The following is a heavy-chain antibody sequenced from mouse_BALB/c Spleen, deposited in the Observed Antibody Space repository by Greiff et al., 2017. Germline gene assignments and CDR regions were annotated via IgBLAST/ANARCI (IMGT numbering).Heavy chain of an antibody. CDR3: ARGYYDYAMDY. Sequence: EVQRVESGGGLVQPGGSLKLSCAASGFTFSSYTMSWVRQTPEKRLEWVAYISNGGGSTYYPDTVKGRFTISRDNAKNTLYLQMSSLKSEDTAMYYCARGYYDYAMDYWGQGTSVTVSS. CDR2: ISNGGGST. CDR1: GFTFSSYT. D-gene: IGHD2-3*01. J-gene: IGHJ4*01. V-gene: IGHV5-12-2*01.